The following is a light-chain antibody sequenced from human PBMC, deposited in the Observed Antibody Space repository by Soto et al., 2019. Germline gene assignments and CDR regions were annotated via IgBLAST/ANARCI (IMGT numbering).Light chain of an antibody. CDR2: DAS. CDR3: LQYNDYWT. Sequence: DIQMTQSPSTLSASVGDRVTITCRASQRVTTWLAWYQQRPGKAPRLLIHDASTLQSGVASRFSGSGSGTEFTLTISSLQPDDFATYYCLQYNDYWTFGQGTKVDI. CDR1: QRVTTW. J-gene: IGKJ1*01. V-gene: IGKV1-5*01.